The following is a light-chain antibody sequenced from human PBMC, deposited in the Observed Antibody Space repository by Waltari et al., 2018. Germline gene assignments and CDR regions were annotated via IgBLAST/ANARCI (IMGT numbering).Light chain of an antibody. CDR1: SSDVGGDDS. CDR3: SSQSTKSGVI. CDR2: DVN. V-gene: IGLV2-14*03. Sequence: QSALTQPASVSGYPGQSITISCTGSSSDVGGDDSVSWYEDHPGQAPKVIIYDVNKRPSGVSDRFAGSKSGNTASLTIAGLQAEDEATFYCSSQSTKSGVIFGGGTKVTVL. J-gene: IGLJ2*01.